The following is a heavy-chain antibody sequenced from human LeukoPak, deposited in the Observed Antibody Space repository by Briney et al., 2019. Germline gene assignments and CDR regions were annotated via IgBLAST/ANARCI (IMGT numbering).Heavy chain of an antibody. V-gene: IGHV3-21*04. J-gene: IGHJ4*02. CDR1: GFTFSSYS. D-gene: IGHD7-27*01. CDR3: TKTGGPWD. CDR2: ISSSSSYV. Sequence: GGSLRLSCAASGFTFSSYSMNWVRQAPGKGLEWVSSISSSSSYVYYADSVKGRFTISRDNPKNTLYLQMNTLRAEDTAVYYCTKTGGPWDWGQGTLVTVSS.